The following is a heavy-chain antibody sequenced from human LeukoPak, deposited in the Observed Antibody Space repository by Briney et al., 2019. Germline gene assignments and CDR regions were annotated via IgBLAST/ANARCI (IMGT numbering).Heavy chain of an antibody. CDR2: INQDGSEK. CDR1: GFTFSDYW. J-gene: IGHJ3*02. Sequence: PGGSLRLSCAASGFTFSDYWMSWVGHAPGKGLELVGNINQDGSEKKYVDSVKGRFTISRDNAKNSLYVQMDSLRVEDTAVYYCARDQAMARGVIDAFDMWGQGTMVTVSS. V-gene: IGHV3-7*01. D-gene: IGHD3-10*01. CDR3: ARDQAMARGVIDAFDM.